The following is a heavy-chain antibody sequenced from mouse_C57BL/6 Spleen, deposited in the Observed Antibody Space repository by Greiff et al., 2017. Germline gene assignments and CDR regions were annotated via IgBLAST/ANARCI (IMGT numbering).Heavy chain of an antibody. CDR2: ISDGGSYT. Sequence: EVQLVESGGGLVKPGGSLKLSCAASGFTFSSYALSWVRQTPEKRLEWVATISDGGSYTYYPDNVKGRFTISRDNAKNNLYLQMSHLKSEDTAMYYCARDEDGSSYWYFDVWGTGTTVTGSS. CDR3: ARDEDGSSYWYFDV. J-gene: IGHJ1*03. D-gene: IGHD1-1*01. V-gene: IGHV5-4*01. CDR1: GFTFSSYA.